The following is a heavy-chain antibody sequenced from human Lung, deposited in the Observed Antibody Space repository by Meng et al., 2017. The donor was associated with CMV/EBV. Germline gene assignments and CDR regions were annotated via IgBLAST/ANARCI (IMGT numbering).Heavy chain of an antibody. CDR3: ARGKTAITAAGPLDY. CDR1: GFTFSSYG. J-gene: IGHJ4*02. Sequence: GESLKISCAASGFTFSSYGMHWVRQAPGKGLEWVAFIRYDGSNKYYADSVKGRFTISRDNSKNTLYLQMNSLRAADTAVYYCARGKTAITAAGPLDYWGQGXLVTVSS. CDR2: IRYDGSNK. V-gene: IGHV3-30*02. D-gene: IGHD6-13*01.